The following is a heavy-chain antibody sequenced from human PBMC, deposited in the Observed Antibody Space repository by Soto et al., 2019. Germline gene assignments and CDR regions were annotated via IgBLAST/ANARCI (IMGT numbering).Heavy chain of an antibody. CDR2: IKEDGSEK. Sequence: EVQLVESGGGLVQPGGSLRLSCTASGFTFSSYWMNWVRQAPGKGLEWGGSIKEDGSEKFYVDSVKGRFTISRDNAKNSLYLDMNSLRVEDTAIYFCARDFGGTWGQGTLVTVSS. D-gene: IGHD1-26*01. CDR1: GFTFSSYW. V-gene: IGHV3-7*05. CDR3: ARDFGGT. J-gene: IGHJ5*02.